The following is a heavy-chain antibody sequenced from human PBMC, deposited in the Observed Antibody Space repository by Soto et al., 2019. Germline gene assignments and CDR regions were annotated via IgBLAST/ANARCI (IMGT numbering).Heavy chain of an antibody. D-gene: IGHD3-3*01. Sequence: PSETLSLTCTVSGGSISSGDYYWSWIRQPPGKGLEWIGYIYYSGSTYYNPSLKSRVTISVDTSKNQFSLKLSSVTAADTAVYYCASYYDFNNWFDPWGQGTLVTVSS. CDR1: GGSISSGDYY. J-gene: IGHJ5*02. CDR2: IYYSGST. CDR3: ASYYDFNNWFDP. V-gene: IGHV4-30-4*01.